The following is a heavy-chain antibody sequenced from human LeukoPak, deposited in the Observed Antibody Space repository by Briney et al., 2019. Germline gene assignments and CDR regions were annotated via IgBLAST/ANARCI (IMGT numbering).Heavy chain of an antibody. CDR3: ARDSYYYDSSGYYYFDY. CDR1: GGSISSSSYY. V-gene: IGHV4-39*07. D-gene: IGHD3-22*01. Sequence: SETLSLTCTVSGGSISSSSYYWGWIRQPPGKGLEWIGSIYYSGSTYYNPSLKSRVTISVDTSKNQFSLKLSSVTAADTAVYYCARDSYYYDSSGYYYFDYWGQGTLVTVSS. J-gene: IGHJ4*02. CDR2: IYYSGST.